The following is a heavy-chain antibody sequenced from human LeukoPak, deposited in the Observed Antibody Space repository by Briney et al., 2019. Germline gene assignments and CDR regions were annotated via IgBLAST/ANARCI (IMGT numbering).Heavy chain of an antibody. V-gene: IGHV1-2*02. CDR1: GYTFIDYY. J-gene: IGHJ4*02. CDR3: ARDPPSTTTLDY. CDR2: INLNSGAT. D-gene: IGHD1-1*01. Sequence: ASVKVSCKASGYTFIDYYIHWVRQAPGQGLEWLGWINLNSGATKYAQNLRGRVTMTRDTSTSTAYMELSRLNSDDTAVYYCARDPPSTTTLDYWGQGTPVTVSS.